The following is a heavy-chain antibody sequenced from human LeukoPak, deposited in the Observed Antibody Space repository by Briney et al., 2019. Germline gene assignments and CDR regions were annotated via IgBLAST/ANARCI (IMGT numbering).Heavy chain of an antibody. CDR3: ARGSAVVTTYRGGNWFDP. D-gene: IGHD5-18*01. V-gene: IGHV1-2*02. Sequence: ASLKVSCKASGYTFTDYYMHWVRQAPGQGLEWMGWINPNSGGTNYAQKFQGRVTMTRDTSISTAYVELSRLTSDDTAVYYCARGSAVVTTYRGGNWFDPWGQGTLVTVSS. J-gene: IGHJ5*02. CDR2: INPNSGGT. CDR1: GYTFTDYY.